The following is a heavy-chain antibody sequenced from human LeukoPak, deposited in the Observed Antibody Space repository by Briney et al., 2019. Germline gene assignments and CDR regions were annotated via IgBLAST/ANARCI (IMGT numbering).Heavy chain of an antibody. CDR2: INHSGST. V-gene: IGHV4-34*01. D-gene: IGHD3-10*01. CDR3: ARESGWFGEFKGFDY. Sequence: SETLSLTCAVYGGSFSGYYWSWIRQPPGKGLEWIGEINHSGSTDYNPSLKSRVTISVDTSKNQFSLKLSPVTAADTAVYYCARESGWFGEFKGFDYWGQGTLVTVSS. CDR1: GGSFSGYY. J-gene: IGHJ4*02.